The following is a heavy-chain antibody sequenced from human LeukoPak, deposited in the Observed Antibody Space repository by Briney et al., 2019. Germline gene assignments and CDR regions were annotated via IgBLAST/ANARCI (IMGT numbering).Heavy chain of an antibody. CDR2: ITGSGGNT. Sequence: QPGGSLRLSCAASGFTFSSYAMSWVRQAPGKGLEWVSTITGSGGNTYYAESVKGRFTISRGNSKNRLYLQMNSLRAEDTAVYYCAKESTVTPGNVNWFDSWGQGTLVTVSS. D-gene: IGHD4-17*01. CDR3: AKESTVTPGNVNWFDS. CDR1: GFTFSSYA. V-gene: IGHV3-23*01. J-gene: IGHJ5*01.